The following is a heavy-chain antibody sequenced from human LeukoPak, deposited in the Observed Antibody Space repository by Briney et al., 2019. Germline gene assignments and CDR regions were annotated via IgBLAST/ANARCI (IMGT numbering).Heavy chain of an antibody. CDR2: IRTSSSTT. D-gene: IGHD6-6*01. CDR1: GFTFSSYG. J-gene: IGHJ3*02. Sequence: GGSLRLSCAASGFTFSSYGMNWVRQAPGKGLEWVSYIRTSSSTTYYADSVKGRFTISRDNANNSLYLQVSSLRPEDTAVYYCAGEYSNSSGRAFDIWGQGTMVTVSS. CDR3: AGEYSNSSGRAFDI. V-gene: IGHV3-48*01.